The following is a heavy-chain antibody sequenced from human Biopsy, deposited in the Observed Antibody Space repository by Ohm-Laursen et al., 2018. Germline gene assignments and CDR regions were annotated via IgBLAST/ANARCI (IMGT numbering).Heavy chain of an antibody. Sequence: SETLSLTCTVSSASINLYYWGWIRQSPGKGLEWIGYINHSGHTNYNPSLKSRLTMSVDTSKNQFSLKLTSVTAADTAVYYCARDRIAYCTATSCDNFGFDVWGQGTTVTVSS. CDR1: SASINLYY. D-gene: IGHD2-8*02. V-gene: IGHV4-59*01. CDR2: INHSGHT. J-gene: IGHJ6*02. CDR3: ARDRIAYCTATSCDNFGFDV.